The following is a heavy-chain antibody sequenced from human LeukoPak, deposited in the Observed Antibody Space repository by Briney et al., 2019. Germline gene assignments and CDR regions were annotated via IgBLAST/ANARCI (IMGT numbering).Heavy chain of an antibody. D-gene: IGHD3-16*01. CDR3: AQRGGLDY. Sequence: GGSLRLSCAASGYTFRSFAMHWVHQAPGKGLEWVAVTSYDGSNKYYADSVKGRFTISRDNSKNTLFLQMNSLRAEDTAVYYCAQRGGLDYWGQGTLVTVSS. CDR2: TSYDGSNK. CDR1: GYTFRSFA. J-gene: IGHJ4*02. V-gene: IGHV3-30*04.